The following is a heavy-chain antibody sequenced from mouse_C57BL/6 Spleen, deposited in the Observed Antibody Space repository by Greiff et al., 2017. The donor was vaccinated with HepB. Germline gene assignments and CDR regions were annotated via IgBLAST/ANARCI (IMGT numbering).Heavy chain of an antibody. Sequence: VKLVESGAELVKPGASVKISCKASGYAFSSYWMNWVKQRPGKGLEWIGQIYPGDGDTNYNGKFKGKATLTADKSSSTAYMQLSSLTSEDSAVYFCARFDDLEGFAYWGQGTLVTVSA. V-gene: IGHV1-80*01. CDR1: GYAFSSYW. CDR2: IYPGDGDT. J-gene: IGHJ3*01. CDR3: ARFDDLEGFAY.